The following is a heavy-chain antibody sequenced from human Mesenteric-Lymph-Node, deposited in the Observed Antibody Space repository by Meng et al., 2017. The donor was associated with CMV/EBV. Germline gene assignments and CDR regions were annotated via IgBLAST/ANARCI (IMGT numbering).Heavy chain of an antibody. V-gene: IGHV4-34*01. D-gene: IGHD2-21*01. CDR3: ARGLSIVVVIAIMDWFDP. CDR1: GGSFNGYY. Sequence: SETLSLTCAVYGGSFNGYYWTWIRQPPGKGLEWIGEIDHSGSTNHNPSLKNRVTISVDTSKNQFSLKLSSVTAADTAVYYCARGLSIVVVIAIMDWFDPWGQGTLVTSPQ. CDR2: IDHSGST. J-gene: IGHJ5*02.